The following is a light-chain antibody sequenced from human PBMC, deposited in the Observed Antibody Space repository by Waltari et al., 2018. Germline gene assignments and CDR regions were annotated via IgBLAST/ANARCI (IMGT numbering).Light chain of an antibody. CDR2: GHD. V-gene: IGLV1-44*01. Sequence: QSVLTQPPSASGTPGQRVTISCSGSSSNIGSNALNWYQHLPGTAPKLLIYGHDQRPTGVPDRFSGSKSGTSASLAITGLQSEDEAHYYCASWDDSLNGYVFGTGTKVTVL. J-gene: IGLJ1*01. CDR1: SSNIGSNA. CDR3: ASWDDSLNGYV.